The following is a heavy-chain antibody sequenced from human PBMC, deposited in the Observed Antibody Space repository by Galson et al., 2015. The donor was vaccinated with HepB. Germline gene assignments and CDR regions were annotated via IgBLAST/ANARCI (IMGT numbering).Heavy chain of an antibody. V-gene: IGHV1-18*04. D-gene: IGHD3-22*01. J-gene: IGHJ3*02. CDR1: GYTFTSYG. Sequence: SCKASGYTFTSYGISWVRQAPGQGLEWMGWISAYNGNTNYAQKLQGRVTMTTDTSTSTAYMELRSLRSDDTAVYYCAGTTYYDSSGTITDAFDIWGQGTMVTVSS. CDR2: ISAYNGNT. CDR3: AGTTYYDSSGTITDAFDI.